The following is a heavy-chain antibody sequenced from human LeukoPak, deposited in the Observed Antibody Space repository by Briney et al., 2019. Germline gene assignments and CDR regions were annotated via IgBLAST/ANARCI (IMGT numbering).Heavy chain of an antibody. D-gene: IGHD2-2*01. V-gene: IGHV1-2*02. Sequence: ASVKVSCKASGYTFTDHYMHWVRQAPGQGLEWMGWINPNSGGTNYAQKFQGRVTMTRDTSISTAYMELSRLRSDDTAVYYCAREDCSSTSCYAYFDYWGQGTLVTVSS. CDR3: AREDCSSTSCYAYFDY. CDR1: GYTFTDHY. CDR2: INPNSGGT. J-gene: IGHJ4*02.